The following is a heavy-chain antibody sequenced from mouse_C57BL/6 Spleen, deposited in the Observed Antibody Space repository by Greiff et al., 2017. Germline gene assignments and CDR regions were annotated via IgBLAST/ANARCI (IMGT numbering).Heavy chain of an antibody. CDR1: GYTFTDYE. V-gene: IGHV1-15*01. Sequence: VQLQQSGAELVRPGASVTLSCKASGYTFTDYEMHWVKQTPVHGLEWIGAIDPETGGTAYNQKFKGKAILTADKSSSTAYMELRSLTSEDSAVYYCTRWGYGSDYFDYWGQGTTLTVSS. CDR2: IDPETGGT. D-gene: IGHD1-1*01. J-gene: IGHJ2*01. CDR3: TRWGYGSDYFDY.